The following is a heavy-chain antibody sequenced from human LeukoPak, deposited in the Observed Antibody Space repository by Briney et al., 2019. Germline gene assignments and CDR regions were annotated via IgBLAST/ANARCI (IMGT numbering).Heavy chain of an antibody. CDR2: IYTNGST. Sequence: SENLSFTGTVSGGSVSSYYWSWIRQPPGKGLEWIGYIYTNGSTNYNPSLKSRVTISVDTSKNQFSLKLSPVTAADTAVYYCARHVVYGAPADIPGDNWFDPWGQGTLVTVSS. CDR3: ARHVVYGAPADIPGDNWFDP. J-gene: IGHJ5*02. V-gene: IGHV4-4*09. D-gene: IGHD2-2*02. CDR1: GGSVSSYY.